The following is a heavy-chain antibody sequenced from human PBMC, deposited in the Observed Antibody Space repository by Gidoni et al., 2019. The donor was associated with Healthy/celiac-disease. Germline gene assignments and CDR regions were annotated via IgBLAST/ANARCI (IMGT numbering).Heavy chain of an antibody. CDR1: GYTFTSYY. Sequence: QVQLVQSGAEVKKPGASVTVSCKASGYTFTSYYMHWVRQTPGQGLEWMGVINPRGCSTIYAQKFQGRCTLTRDTSTSTVYMELSSLRSEDTSVYYWARGNLVGITFGGVIVRVRNAFDIWGQGTMVTVSS. J-gene: IGHJ3*02. CDR2: INPRGCST. D-gene: IGHD3-16*02. V-gene: IGHV1-46*03. CDR3: ARGNLVGITFGGVIVRVRNAFDI.